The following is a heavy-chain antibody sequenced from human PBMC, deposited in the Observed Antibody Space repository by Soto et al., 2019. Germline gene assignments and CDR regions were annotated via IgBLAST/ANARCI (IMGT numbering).Heavy chain of an antibody. D-gene: IGHD2-2*01. CDR1: SGSITSSNYH. J-gene: IGHJ4*02. Sequence: ETLSLTFTVASGSITSSNYHWGWSRQPPGKGLEWIGTIYYSGNTYYNPSLKSRVTMSMDASKNQFSLTLSSVAVADTAVYYCSRLTNARPGDDWGQGTLVTVSS. CDR3: SRLTNARPGDD. CDR2: IYYSGNT. V-gene: IGHV4-39*01.